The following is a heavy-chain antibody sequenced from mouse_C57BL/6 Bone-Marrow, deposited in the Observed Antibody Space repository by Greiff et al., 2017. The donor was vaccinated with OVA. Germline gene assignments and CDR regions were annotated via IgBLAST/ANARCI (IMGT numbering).Heavy chain of an antibody. V-gene: IGHV1-69*01. CDR1: GYTFTSYW. Sequence: QVQLQQPGAELVMPGASVKLSCKASGYTFTSYWMPWVKQRPGQGLEWIGEIDPSDSYPNYNQKFKGKSTLTVDKSSSTAYMQLSSLTSEDTAVYYCARCYGNLYAMDYWGQGTSVTVSS. J-gene: IGHJ4*01. CDR2: IDPSDSYP. CDR3: ARCYGNLYAMDY. D-gene: IGHD2-1*01.